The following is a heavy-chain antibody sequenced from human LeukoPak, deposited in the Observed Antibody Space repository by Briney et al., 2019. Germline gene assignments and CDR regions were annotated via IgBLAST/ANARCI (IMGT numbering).Heavy chain of an antibody. V-gene: IGHV5-51*01. J-gene: IGHJ6*02. CDR1: IYSFTSYW. Sequence: GESLKISCKGYIYSFTSYWIGWVRQMPGKGLEWMGIINPADSDTRYSPSFQGQVTVSTDKSISTAYLQCSSLKASDTAMYYCARLSDYGMDVWGQGTTVAVSS. CDR2: INPADSDT. CDR3: ARLSDYGMDV. D-gene: IGHD6-25*01.